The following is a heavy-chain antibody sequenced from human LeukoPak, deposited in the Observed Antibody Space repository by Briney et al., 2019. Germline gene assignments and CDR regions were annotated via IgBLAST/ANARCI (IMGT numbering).Heavy chain of an antibody. Sequence: PSETLSLTCAVSGGSISSSNWWSWVRQPPGKGLEWIGSGHHSGSTYYNASLKSRVTISLDTSKNQVSLKLRSVTVADTAVYYCASGSPAADYWGQGTLVTVSS. CDR3: ASGSPAADY. V-gene: IGHV4-4*02. CDR2: GHHSGST. J-gene: IGHJ4*02. D-gene: IGHD6-25*01. CDR1: GGSISSSNW.